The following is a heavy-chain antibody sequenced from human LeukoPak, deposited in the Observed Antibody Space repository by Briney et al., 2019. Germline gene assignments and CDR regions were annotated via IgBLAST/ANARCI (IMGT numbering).Heavy chain of an antibody. CDR1: GGTFSSYA. CDR2: IIPIFGTA. V-gene: IGHV1-69*06. D-gene: IGHD6-13*01. J-gene: IGHJ3*02. CDR3: ARAAIAAAGSQKYDAFDI. Sequence: SVKVSCKASGGTFSSYAISWVRQAPGQGLEWMGGIIPIFGTANYAQKFQGRVTITADKSTSTAYMELSSLRSEDTAVYYCARAAIAAAGSQKYDAFDIWGQGTMVTVSS.